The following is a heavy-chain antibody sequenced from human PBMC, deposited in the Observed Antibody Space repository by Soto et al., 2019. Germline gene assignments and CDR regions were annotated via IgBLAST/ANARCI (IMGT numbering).Heavy chain of an antibody. CDR3: ARGPLRNWFDP. V-gene: IGHV1-3*01. Sequence: ASVKVSCKASGYTFTSFAMHWVRQAPGQRLEWMGWINAGNGNTKYSQKFQGRVTITKDTSASTAYMELSSLRSEDTAVYYCARGPLRNWFDPWGQGTLVTVSS. J-gene: IGHJ5*02. CDR1: GYTFTSFA. CDR2: INAGNGNT. D-gene: IGHD5-12*01.